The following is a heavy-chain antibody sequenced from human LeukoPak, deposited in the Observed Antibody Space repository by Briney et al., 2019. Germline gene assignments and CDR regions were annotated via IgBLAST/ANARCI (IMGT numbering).Heavy chain of an antibody. D-gene: IGHD6-25*01. Sequence: SQTLSLTCTVSGRSVSSGYHYWSWIRQPPGKNLEWIGYISYSGSMSYNRSLEIRVSESVDRSNSQCSLKLNSVTAADTAIYYCARVTPGYTGGGADYYYMDVWGTGTTVTVSS. CDR3: ARVTPGYTGGGADYYYMDV. V-gene: IGHV4-30-4*08. CDR1: GRSVSSGYHY. CDR2: ISYSGSM. J-gene: IGHJ6*03.